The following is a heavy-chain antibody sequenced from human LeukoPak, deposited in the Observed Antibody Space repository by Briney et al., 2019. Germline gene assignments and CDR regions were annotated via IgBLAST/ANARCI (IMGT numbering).Heavy chain of an antibody. CDR2: ICHHGST. J-gene: IGHJ4*02. Sequence: SEALFLTCAVPGYSISSGYYWAWIRPPPGKGLEGNGCICHHGSTYYNPSLKSRVTISVDTSKNQFSLKLSSGTAADTAVYYWARGAVAGLSFDYWGQGTLVTVSS. V-gene: IGHV4-38-2*01. CDR1: GYSISSGYY. D-gene: IGHD6-19*01. CDR3: ARGAVAGLSFDY.